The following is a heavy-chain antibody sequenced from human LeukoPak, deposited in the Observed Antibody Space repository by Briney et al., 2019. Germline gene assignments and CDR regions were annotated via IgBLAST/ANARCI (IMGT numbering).Heavy chain of an antibody. CDR2: IYPGDFDT. V-gene: IGHV5-51*01. CDR1: GYSFTSYW. J-gene: IGHJ4*02. Sequence: GESLKISCKDSGYSFTSYWIGWVRQMPGKGPEWVGIIYPGDFDTRYNPSFQGRVTISADRSISTAYLQWNSLKASDTAMYFCATSTQWFGELKAFDYWGQGTRVTVSS. CDR3: ATSTQWFGELKAFDY. D-gene: IGHD3-10*01.